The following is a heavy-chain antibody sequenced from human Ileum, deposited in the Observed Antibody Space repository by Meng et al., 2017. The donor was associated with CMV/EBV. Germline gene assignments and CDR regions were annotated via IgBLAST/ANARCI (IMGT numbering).Heavy chain of an antibody. D-gene: IGHD3-16*01. CDR1: GFTFSSHS. Sequence: GESLMISCVASGFTFSSHSMNWVRRSPGKGLERVASITRSSHNIYHTDSVKGRFIISRDNAKNSLYLQMNGLSAEDTAVYYCARAYDYVWGNYYYYYGMDVWGQGNLVTVSS. CDR3: ARAYDYVWGNYYYYYGMDV. CDR2: ITRSSHNI. V-gene: IGHV3-21*06. J-gene: IGHJ6*02.